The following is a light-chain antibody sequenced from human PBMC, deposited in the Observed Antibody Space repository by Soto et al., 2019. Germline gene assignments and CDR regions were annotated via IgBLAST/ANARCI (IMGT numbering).Light chain of an antibody. CDR2: AAS. V-gene: IGKV1-39*01. Sequence: DIPMHQSPSSMSATEGDRMTIPCRASQSISSYLNWYQQKPGKAPKLLIYAASSLQSGVPSRFSGSGSGTDFTLTISSLQPEEFATYYCQQNNSTPRTVGEGTKVDIK. CDR1: QSISSY. CDR3: QQNNSTPRT. J-gene: IGKJ4*01.